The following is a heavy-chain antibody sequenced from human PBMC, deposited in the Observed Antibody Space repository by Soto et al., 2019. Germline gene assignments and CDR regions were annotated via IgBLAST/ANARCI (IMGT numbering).Heavy chain of an antibody. CDR3: ARESGVMATKPFDY. Sequence: QAGGSLRLSCAASGFTFSSYAMHWVRQAPGKGLEWVAVISYDVNNKYYADSVKGRFTISRDNSKNTLDLQMNSLSAEDTAVYYCARESGVMATKPFDYWGQGTPVTVSS. V-gene: IGHV3-30-3*01. CDR1: GFTFSSYA. CDR2: ISYDVNNK. D-gene: IGHD3-3*01. J-gene: IGHJ4*02.